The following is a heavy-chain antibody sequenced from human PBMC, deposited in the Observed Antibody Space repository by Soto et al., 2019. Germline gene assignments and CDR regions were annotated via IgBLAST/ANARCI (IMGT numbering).Heavy chain of an antibody. CDR1: GFTFISYA. CDR3: TRHWLATREFDY. J-gene: IGHJ4*02. D-gene: IGHD1-26*01. V-gene: IGHV3-21*01. Sequence: GGSLRLSCAASGFTFISYAMIWVRQAPGKGLEWVSSISSSSGHIYYADSLKGRFTISRDNAKNSLYLQMNSLRAEDTAVYYCTRHWLATREFDYWGQGTLVTVSS. CDR2: ISSSSGHI.